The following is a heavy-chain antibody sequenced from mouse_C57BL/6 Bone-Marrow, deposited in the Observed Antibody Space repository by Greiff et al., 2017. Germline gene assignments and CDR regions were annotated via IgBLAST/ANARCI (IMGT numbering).Heavy chain of an antibody. J-gene: IGHJ1*03. CDR1: GYTFTSYW. V-gene: IGHV1-53*01. D-gene: IGHD1-1*01. Sequence: QVHVKQSGTELVKPGASVKLSCKASGYTFTSYWMHWVKQRPGQGLEWIGNINPSNGGTNYNEKFKSKATLTVDKSSSTAYMQLSSLTSEDSAVYYCARRSAVVDLWYFDVWGTGTTVTVSS. CDR2: INPSNGGT. CDR3: ARRSAVVDLWYFDV.